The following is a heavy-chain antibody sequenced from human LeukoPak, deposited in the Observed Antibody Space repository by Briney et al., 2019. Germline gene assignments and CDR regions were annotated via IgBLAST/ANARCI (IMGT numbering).Heavy chain of an antibody. CDR1: GFTFSDYW. D-gene: IGHD6-6*01. CDR2: INTDGSIT. J-gene: IGHJ5*02. Sequence: GGSLRLSCAASGFTFSDYWIHWVRQAPGKGLVWVSRINTDGSITNYADSVKGRFSISRDNAKNTLYLQMNSLRAEDTAVYYCARDESQLGDNNWFDPWGQGTLVTVSS. V-gene: IGHV3-74*01. CDR3: ARDESQLGDNNWFDP.